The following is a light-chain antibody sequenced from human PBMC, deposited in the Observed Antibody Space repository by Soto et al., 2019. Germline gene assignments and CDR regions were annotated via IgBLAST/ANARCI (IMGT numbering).Light chain of an antibody. V-gene: IGKV3-20*01. CDR1: QSVSSSY. CDR3: QQYGSSPPYT. J-gene: IGKJ2*01. Sequence: EIVLTQSPGTLSWSPGERATLSCRASQSVSSSYLAWYQQKPGQAPRLLIYGASSRATGIPDRFSGSGSGTEFTLTISRLEPEDFAVYYCQQYGSSPPYTFGQGTKLEIK. CDR2: GAS.